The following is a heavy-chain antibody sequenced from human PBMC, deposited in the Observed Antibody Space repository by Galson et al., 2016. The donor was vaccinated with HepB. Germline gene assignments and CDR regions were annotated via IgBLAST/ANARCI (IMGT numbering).Heavy chain of an antibody. CDR1: GFAFGTYG. D-gene: IGHD6-6*01. CDR2: ISTTVRTI. J-gene: IGHJ3*01. CDR3: ARKLVRSAFDL. V-gene: IGHV3-48*02. Sequence: SLRLSCAGSGFAFGTYGINWVRQAPGKGLQWISYISTTVRTIYYADSVVGRFTISRDNAKNSVYLQMNSLRDDDTAVYYCARKLVRSAFDLWGQGTMVTVSS.